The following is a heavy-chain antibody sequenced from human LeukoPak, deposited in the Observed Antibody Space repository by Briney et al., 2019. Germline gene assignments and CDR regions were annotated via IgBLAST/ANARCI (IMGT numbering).Heavy chain of an antibody. D-gene: IGHD2-2*01. CDR2: MNPNSGNT. V-gene: IGHV1-8*01. Sequence: ASVKVSCKASGHTFTSYDINWVRQATGQGLEWMGWMNPNSGNTGYAQKFQGRVTMTRSTSISTAYMELSSLRSEDTAVYYCARVRGYCSSTSCYGWWFDPWGQGTLVTVSS. CDR3: ARVRGYCSSTSCYGWWFDP. J-gene: IGHJ5*02. CDR1: GHTFTSYD.